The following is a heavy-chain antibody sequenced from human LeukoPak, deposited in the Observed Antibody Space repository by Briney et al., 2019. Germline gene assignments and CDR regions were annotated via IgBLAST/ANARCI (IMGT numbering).Heavy chain of an antibody. CDR3: ARHVKHEWFGELLPGY. D-gene: IGHD3-10*01. CDR1: GGSISSYY. V-gene: IGHV4-59*08. CDR2: IYYSGST. Sequence: SETLSLTCTVSGGSISSYYWSWIRQPPGKGLERIGYIYYSGSTNYNPSLKSRVTISVDTSKNQFSPKLSSVTAADTAVYYCARHVKHEWFGELLPGYWGQGTLVTVSS. J-gene: IGHJ4*02.